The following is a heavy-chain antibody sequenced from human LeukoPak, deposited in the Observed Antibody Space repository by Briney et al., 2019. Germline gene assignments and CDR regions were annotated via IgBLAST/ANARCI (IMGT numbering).Heavy chain of an antibody. CDR3: ARDLWYSSGWFGY. D-gene: IGHD6-19*01. Sequence: GGSLRLSCAASGFTFSSYAMHWVRQAPGKGLEWVAVISYDGGNKYYADSVKGRFTISRDNAKNTLYLQMNSLRAEDTAVYYCARDLWYSSGWFGYWGQGTLVTVSS. V-gene: IGHV3-30-3*01. CDR2: ISYDGGNK. J-gene: IGHJ4*02. CDR1: GFTFSSYA.